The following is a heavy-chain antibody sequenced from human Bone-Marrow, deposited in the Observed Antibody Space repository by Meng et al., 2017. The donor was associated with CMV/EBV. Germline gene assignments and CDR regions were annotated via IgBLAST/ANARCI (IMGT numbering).Heavy chain of an antibody. V-gene: IGHV3-53*01. CDR1: GFTVSSNY. J-gene: IGHJ6*02. Sequence: GGSLRLSCAASGFTVSSNYMSWVRQAPGKGLEWVSVIYSGGSTYYADSVKGRFTISRDNSRNTLYLQMNSLRAEDTAVYYCAREDIVVVPAALDHRRDYSFYYGMDVWGQGTTVTVSS. D-gene: IGHD2-2*01. CDR2: IYSGGST. CDR3: AREDIVVVPAALDHRRDYSFYYGMDV.